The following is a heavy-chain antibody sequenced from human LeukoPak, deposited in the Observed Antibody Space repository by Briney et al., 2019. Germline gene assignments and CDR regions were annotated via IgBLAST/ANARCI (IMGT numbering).Heavy chain of an antibody. J-gene: IGHJ4*02. V-gene: IGHV3-7*03. D-gene: IGHD5-24*01. Sequence: GGSLRLSCAASGFAFSDYSMNWFRLAPGKGLEWVANIKEDGTETYYVDSVKGRFTISRDNAKNSLYLQMNSLRVEDTAVYYCAKEGRSLQTYWGQGTLVTVSS. CDR2: IKEDGTET. CDR1: GFAFSDYS. CDR3: AKEGRSLQTY.